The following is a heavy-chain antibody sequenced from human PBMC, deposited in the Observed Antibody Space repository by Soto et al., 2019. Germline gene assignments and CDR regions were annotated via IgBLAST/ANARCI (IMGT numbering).Heavy chain of an antibody. Sequence: QVQLVESGGGVVQPGRSLRLSCAASGFTFSSYAMHWVRQAPGKGLEWVAVISYDGRNKYYADSVKGRFTISRDNSKNTLYLEMNSLRVEDTAVYPCVRDTAYCSGGTCYSSHDMDVWGQGTTVTVSS. CDR2: ISYDGRNK. CDR3: VRDTAYCSGGTCYSSHDMDV. J-gene: IGHJ6*02. V-gene: IGHV3-30*04. D-gene: IGHD2-15*01. CDR1: GFTFSSYA.